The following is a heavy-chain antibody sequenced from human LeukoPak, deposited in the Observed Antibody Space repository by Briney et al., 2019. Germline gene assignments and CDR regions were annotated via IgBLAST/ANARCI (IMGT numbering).Heavy chain of an antibody. Sequence: PGGSLRLSCAASGFTFSNYAMSWVRQAPGKGLEWVSSISGGGGSTYYADSVKGRFTISRDNAKNTLYLQMNSLRAEDTAVYYCARDGGSGTPLDYWGQGTLVTVSS. CDR2: ISGGGGST. J-gene: IGHJ4*02. V-gene: IGHV3-23*01. CDR1: GFTFSNYA. CDR3: ARDGGSGTPLDY. D-gene: IGHD3-10*01.